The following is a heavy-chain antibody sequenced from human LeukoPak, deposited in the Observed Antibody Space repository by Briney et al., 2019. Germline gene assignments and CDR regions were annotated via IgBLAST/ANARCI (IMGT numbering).Heavy chain of an antibody. V-gene: IGHV3-23*01. CDR1: GVTLSTYA. D-gene: IGHD1-26*01. J-gene: IGHJ6*02. Sequence: GGSLRLSCAASGVTLSTYAMSWARQAPGKGLEWVSGISSSGSGDNTYYADSVKGRFTISRDSSKNTLFLHMNSLRAEDTAVYYCAKDKGWGYSAYDCYGMDVWGQGTTVTVSS. CDR2: ISSSGSGDNT. CDR3: AKDKGWGYSAYDCYGMDV.